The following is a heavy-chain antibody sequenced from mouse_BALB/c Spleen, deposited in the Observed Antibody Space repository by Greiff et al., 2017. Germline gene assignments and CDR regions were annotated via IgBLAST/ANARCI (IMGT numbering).Heavy chain of an antibody. CDR2: IDPANGNT. J-gene: IGHJ4*01. Sequence: EVKLMESGAELVKPGASVKLSCTASGFNIKDTYMHWVKQRPEQGLEWIGRIDPANGNTKYDPKFQGKATITADTSSNTAYLQLSSLTSEDTAVYYCARVIYYGNYDAMDYWGQGTSVTVSS. CDR1: GFNIKDTY. V-gene: IGHV14-3*02. D-gene: IGHD2-1*01. CDR3: ARVIYYGNYDAMDY.